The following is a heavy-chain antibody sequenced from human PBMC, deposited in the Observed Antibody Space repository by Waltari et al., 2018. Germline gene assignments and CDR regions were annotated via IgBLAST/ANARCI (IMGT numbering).Heavy chain of an antibody. D-gene: IGHD1-1*01. CDR1: GGSISSGGYY. J-gene: IGHJ4*02. V-gene: IGHV4-31*03. CDR3: ARGTHGSTLGTVDY. Sequence: QVQLQESGPGLVKPSQTLSLTCTVSGGSISSGGYYWSWIRQHPGKGLEWIGYIYYSGITYYNPSLKSRVTISVDTSKNQFSLKLSSVTAADTAVYYCARGTHGSTLGTVDYWGQGTLVTVSS. CDR2: IYYSGIT.